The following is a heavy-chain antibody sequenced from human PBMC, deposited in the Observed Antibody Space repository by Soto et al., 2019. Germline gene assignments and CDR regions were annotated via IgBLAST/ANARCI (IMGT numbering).Heavy chain of an antibody. CDR3: ARQDDYDYYGMDV. J-gene: IGHJ6*02. Sequence: QLQLQESGPGLVKPSETLSLTCTVSGGSISSSSYYWGWIRQPPGKGLEWIGSIYYSGSTYYNPSLKSRVTITVDTSRDRFSLKLSTVTAADTAVYDCARQDDYDYYGMDVWGQGTTVTVSS. CDR1: GGSISSSSYY. V-gene: IGHV4-39*01. CDR2: IYYSGST.